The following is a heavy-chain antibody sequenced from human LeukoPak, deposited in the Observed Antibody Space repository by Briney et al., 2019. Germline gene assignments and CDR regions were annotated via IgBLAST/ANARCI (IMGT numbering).Heavy chain of an antibody. V-gene: IGHV3-30-3*01. J-gene: IGHJ4*02. CDR2: ISYDGSKR. D-gene: IGHD3-22*01. CDR1: GFTFSTYA. Sequence: PGGSLRVSCAASGFTFSTYAVHWVRQAPGKGLEWVAVISYDGSKRYYADSVKGRFTISRDNSKNAFLQMNSLRAEDAAVYYCARDYDTSGSYFDFFDYWGQGTLVTVSS. CDR3: ARDYDTSGSYFDFFDY.